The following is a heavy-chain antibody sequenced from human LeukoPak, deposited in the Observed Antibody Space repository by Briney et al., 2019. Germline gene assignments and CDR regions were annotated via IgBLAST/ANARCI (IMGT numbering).Heavy chain of an antibody. D-gene: IGHD6-6*01. V-gene: IGHV4-39*01. CDR1: GGSISSSSYY. J-gene: IGHJ4*02. CDR3: ARQEGSSSPFFDY. Sequence: SETLSLTCTVSGGSISSSSYYWGWLRQPPGTGLEWIGSIYYSGSTYYNPSLKSRVTISVDTSKNQFSLKLSSVTAADTAVYYCARQEGSSSPFFDYWGQGTLVTVSS. CDR2: IYYSGST.